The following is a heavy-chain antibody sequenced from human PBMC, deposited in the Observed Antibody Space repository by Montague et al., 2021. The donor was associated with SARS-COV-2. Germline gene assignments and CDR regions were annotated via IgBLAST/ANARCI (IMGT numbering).Heavy chain of an antibody. Sequence: CAISGDSVSINIATRYWIRQSPSIGLEWLGSTYYRSKWYNDYAESVKSRITIDPDTSKHQFSLHLNSVTPEDTAVYYCARIPVGSKYYFDFWGQGTLVTVSS. J-gene: IGHJ4*02. CDR1: GDSVSINIAT. CDR3: ARIPVGSKYYFDF. V-gene: IGHV6-1*01. D-gene: IGHD2-2*01. CDR2: TYYRSKWYN.